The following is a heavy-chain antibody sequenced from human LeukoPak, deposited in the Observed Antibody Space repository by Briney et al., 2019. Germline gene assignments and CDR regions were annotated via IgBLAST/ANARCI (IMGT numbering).Heavy chain of an antibody. Sequence: PGGSLRLSCAASGFTFSSYGMHWVRQAPGKGLEWVAVISYDGSNKYYADSVKGRFTISRDNSKNTLYLQMNSLRAEDTAVYYCAKEYCSSTSCGIFDYWGQGTLVTVSS. J-gene: IGHJ4*02. CDR2: ISYDGSNK. V-gene: IGHV3-30*18. CDR3: AKEYCSSTSCGIFDY. D-gene: IGHD2-2*01. CDR1: GFTFSSYG.